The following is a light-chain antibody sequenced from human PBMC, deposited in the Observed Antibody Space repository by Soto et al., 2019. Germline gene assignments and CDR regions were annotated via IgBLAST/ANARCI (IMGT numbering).Light chain of an antibody. Sequence: TLSVSPGEMATLSCRPSQSVFRNVDWYQQKPGQAPSLXXYGASTRANDIPPRFSGSGSGTELTLTITSLQSEDIAVYFCQKYTTWPTLTSGG. V-gene: IGKV3-15*01. CDR2: GAS. J-gene: IGKJ4*01. CDR3: QKYTTWPTLT. CDR1: QSVFRN.